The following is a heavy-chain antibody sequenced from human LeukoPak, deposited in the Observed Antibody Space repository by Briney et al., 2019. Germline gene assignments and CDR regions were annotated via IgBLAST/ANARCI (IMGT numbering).Heavy chain of an antibody. V-gene: IGHV3-74*01. CDR3: ARGSVGPDC. D-gene: IGHD1-26*01. Sequence: GGSLRLSCAASGLTFSNYWMHCVRQAPGKGLEWVSRINTDGTSTIYADSVRGRFTISRDNAKNTVYLQMNSLRAEDTAVYYCARGSVGPDCWGQGTLVTVSS. CDR2: INTDGTST. J-gene: IGHJ4*02. CDR1: GLTFSNYW.